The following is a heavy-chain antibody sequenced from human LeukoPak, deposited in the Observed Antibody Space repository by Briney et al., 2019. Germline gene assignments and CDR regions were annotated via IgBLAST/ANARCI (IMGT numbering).Heavy chain of an antibody. J-gene: IGHJ4*02. CDR2: FDPEDGET. CDR1: GYTLTELS. D-gene: IGHD3-22*01. Sequence: ASVKVSFTVSGYTLTELSMHWVRQAPGKGLEWMGGFDPEDGETIYAQKFQGRVTMTEDTSTDTAYMELSSPRSEDTAVYYCVGFLDSMNYWGQGTLVTVSS. CDR3: VGFLDSMNY. V-gene: IGHV1-24*01.